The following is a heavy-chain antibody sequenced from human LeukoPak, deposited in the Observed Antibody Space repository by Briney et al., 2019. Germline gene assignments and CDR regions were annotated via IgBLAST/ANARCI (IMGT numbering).Heavy chain of an antibody. Sequence: GGSLRLSCAASGFTFSSYAMSWVRQAPGKGLEWVSSISSSSSYIYYADSVKGRFTISRDNAKNSLYLQMNSLRAEDTAVYYCARDGQTNYDFWSGYYNSADYNWFDPWGQGTLVTVSS. V-gene: IGHV3-21*01. CDR1: GFTFSSYA. CDR3: ARDGQTNYDFWSGYYNSADYNWFDP. D-gene: IGHD3-3*01. CDR2: ISSSSSYI. J-gene: IGHJ5*02.